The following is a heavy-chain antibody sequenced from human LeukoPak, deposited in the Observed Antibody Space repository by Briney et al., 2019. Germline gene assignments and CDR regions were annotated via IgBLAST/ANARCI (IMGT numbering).Heavy chain of an antibody. J-gene: IGHJ5*02. CDR2: ISGSGGST. CDR1: GFTFSSYA. D-gene: IGHD6-6*01. V-gene: IGHV3-23*01. CDR3: ARDRVSYSSSGFDP. Sequence: GGSLRLSCAASGFTFSSYAMSWVRQAPGKGLEWVSAISGSGGSTYYADSVKGRFTISRDNSKNTLYLQMNSPRAEDTAVYYCARDRVSYSSSGFDPWGQGTLVIVSS.